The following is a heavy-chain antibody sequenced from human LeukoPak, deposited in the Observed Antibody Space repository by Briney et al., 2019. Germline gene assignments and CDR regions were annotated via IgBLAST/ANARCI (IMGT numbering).Heavy chain of an antibody. J-gene: IGHJ4*02. CDR3: ARHSRRDDYVWGSYRPDY. CDR2: IYLSGST. V-gene: IGHV4-38-2*01. Sequence: SETLSLTCAVSGYSISSGYYWGWIRQPPGKGLEWIGGIYLSGSTYYNPSLKSRVTISVDTSKNQFSLKLSSVTAADTAVYYCARHSRRDDYVWGSYRPDYWGQGTLVTVSS. D-gene: IGHD3-16*02. CDR1: GYSISSGYY.